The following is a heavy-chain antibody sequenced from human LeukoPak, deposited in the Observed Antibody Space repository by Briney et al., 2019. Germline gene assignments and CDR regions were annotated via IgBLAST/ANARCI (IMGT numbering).Heavy chain of an antibody. CDR1: GGSISNYY. Sequence: SETLSLTCTVSGGSISNYYWSWIRQPPGKRLEWIGYIFYSGDTNYNPSLNSRVTISVDTSKNQFSLSLSSVTAADTAVYYCARHSGSSPHYFDYWGQGTLVTVSS. V-gene: IGHV4-59*08. CDR2: IFYSGDT. CDR3: ARHSGSSPHYFDY. J-gene: IGHJ4*02. D-gene: IGHD1-26*01.